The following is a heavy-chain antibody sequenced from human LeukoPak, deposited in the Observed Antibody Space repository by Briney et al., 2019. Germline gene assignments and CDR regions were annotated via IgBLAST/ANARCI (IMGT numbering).Heavy chain of an antibody. Sequence: GGSLRLSCAASGFTISNYWMHWVRQAPGKGLVWVSRINSDGSSTYFADSVKGRFAISRDNAKNTLYLQINSLRAEDTAVYYCASQVRYGLDYWGQGTLVTVSS. CDR1: GFTISNYW. CDR2: INSDGSST. CDR3: ASQVRYGLDY. V-gene: IGHV3-74*01. D-gene: IGHD1-14*01. J-gene: IGHJ4*02.